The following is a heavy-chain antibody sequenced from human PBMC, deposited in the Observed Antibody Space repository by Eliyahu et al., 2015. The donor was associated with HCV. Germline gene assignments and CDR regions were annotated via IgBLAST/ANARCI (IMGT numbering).Heavy chain of an antibody. CDR2: ISWNSAGI. J-gene: IGHJ4*02. CDR1: GFTFDDYA. D-gene: IGHD2-15*01. CDR3: AKDIKFSMGKAFGN. V-gene: IGHV3-9*01. Sequence: QLVESGGGLVQPGRSLRLSCAASGFTFDDYAMHWVRQAPGKGLAWVAGISWNSAGIGYADSVKGRFTISRDNAKNSLHLQMNNLRPEDTALYYCAKDIKFSMGKAFGNWGQGTLVTVSS.